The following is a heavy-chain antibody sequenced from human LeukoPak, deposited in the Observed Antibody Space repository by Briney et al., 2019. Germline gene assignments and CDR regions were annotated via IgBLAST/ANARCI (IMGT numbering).Heavy chain of an antibody. D-gene: IGHD3-9*01. CDR3: ATRYYDILTGYYYFDY. Sequence: SETLALTCTVSGASISGNYWTWIGKPPGNGLYWIGYVYYSGSTNYNPSLKSRVTISVDTSKNQFSLKLSSVTAADTAVYYCATRYYDILTGYYYFDYWGQGTLVTVSS. CDR2: VYYSGST. J-gene: IGHJ4*02. CDR1: GASISGNY. V-gene: IGHV4-59*08.